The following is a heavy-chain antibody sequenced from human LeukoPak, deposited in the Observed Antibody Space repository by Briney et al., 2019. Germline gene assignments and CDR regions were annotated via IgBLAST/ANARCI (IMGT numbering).Heavy chain of an antibody. Sequence: GGSLRLSCAASGFTFSSYWMHWVRQAPGKGLVWVSRINSDGSSASYADSVKGRFTISRDNAKNTLYLQMNSLRAEDTAVYYCAREEVGATAPRRGYYFDYWGQGTLVTVSS. J-gene: IGHJ4*02. CDR1: GFTFSSYW. V-gene: IGHV3-74*01. D-gene: IGHD1-26*01. CDR3: AREEVGATAPRRGYYFDY. CDR2: INSDGSSA.